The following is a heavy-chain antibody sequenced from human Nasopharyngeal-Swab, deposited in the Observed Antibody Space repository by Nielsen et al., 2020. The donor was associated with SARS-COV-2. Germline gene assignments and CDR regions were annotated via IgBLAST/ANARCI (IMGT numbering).Heavy chain of an antibody. J-gene: IGHJ6*02. Sequence: GESLKISYAASGFTFSSYSMNWVRQAPGKGLEWVSSISSSSSYIYYADSVKGRFTISRDNAKNSLYLQMNSLRAEDTAVYYCARDVSSGWFGYGMDVWGQGTTVTVSS. CDR1: GFTFSSYS. CDR2: ISSSSSYI. D-gene: IGHD6-19*01. CDR3: ARDVSSGWFGYGMDV. V-gene: IGHV3-21*01.